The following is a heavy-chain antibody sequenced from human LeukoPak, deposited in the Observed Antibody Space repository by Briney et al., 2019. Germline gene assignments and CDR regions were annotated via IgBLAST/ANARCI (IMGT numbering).Heavy chain of an antibody. CDR3: ARDLRLGELSLLH. Sequence: SVKVSCKASGGTSSSYAISWVRQAPGQGLEWMGRIIPILGIANYAQKFQGRVTITADKSTSTAYMELSSLRSEDTAVYYCARDLRLGELSLLHWGQGTLVTASS. V-gene: IGHV1-69*04. D-gene: IGHD3-16*02. J-gene: IGHJ4*02. CDR1: GGTSSSYA. CDR2: IIPILGIA.